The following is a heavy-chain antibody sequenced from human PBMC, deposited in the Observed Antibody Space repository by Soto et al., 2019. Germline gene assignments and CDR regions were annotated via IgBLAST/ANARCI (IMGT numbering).Heavy chain of an antibody. J-gene: IGHJ4*02. Sequence: PSETLSPTCSVSGASIRSGGYYWSWLRQSPGKGLEWIGHIYYTGSTFYSPSLKSRLTISLDTSKNQFSLDLRSVTAADTAMYYCARIEMASIKWGRGTLVTVSS. CDR2: IYYTGST. V-gene: IGHV4-31*03. CDR3: ARIEMASIK. CDR1: GASIRSGGYY.